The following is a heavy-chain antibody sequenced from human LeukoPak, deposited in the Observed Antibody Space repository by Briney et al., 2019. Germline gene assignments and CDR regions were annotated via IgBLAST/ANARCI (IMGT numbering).Heavy chain of an antibody. J-gene: IGHJ3*02. CDR1: GFTFSSYS. CDR2: ISSSSSDI. D-gene: IGHD5-12*01. Sequence: SGGSLRLSCAASGFTFSSYSMNWVRQAPGTGLEWVSSISSSSSDIYYADSVKGRFTISRDNAKNSLYLQMNSLRAEDTAVYYCAQWYSGYEIDSFDIWGQGAMVTVSS. CDR3: AQWYSGYEIDSFDI. V-gene: IGHV3-21*01.